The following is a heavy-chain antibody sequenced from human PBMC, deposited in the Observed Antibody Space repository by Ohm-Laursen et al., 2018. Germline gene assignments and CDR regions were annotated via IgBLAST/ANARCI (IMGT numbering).Heavy chain of an antibody. CDR3: ARDWSAMTLPDY. V-gene: IGHV1-18*01. D-gene: IGHD1-14*01. Sequence: ALVTASRKVSGYAITTYGISSLRQAPGQGLGWMGWISTSSDDTTYAQNFQGRVTLTTDTSTNSAYMELRSLRSDDTALYYCARDWSAMTLPDYWGQGTLVTVSS. CDR2: ISTSSDDT. CDR1: GYAITTYG. J-gene: IGHJ4*02.